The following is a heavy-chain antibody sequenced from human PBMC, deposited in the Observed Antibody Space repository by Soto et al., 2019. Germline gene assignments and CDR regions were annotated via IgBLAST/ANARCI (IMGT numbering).Heavy chain of an antibody. V-gene: IGHV4-34*01. Sequence: SETLSLTCAVYGGSFSDYYWSWIRQPPGKGLEWIGEINHSGSTNYNPSLKSRVTISVDTSKNQFSLKPTSVTAADAALYYCARGYGPIDYWGQGTLVTVSS. D-gene: IGHD3-10*01. CDR2: INHSGST. CDR1: GGSFSDYY. J-gene: IGHJ4*02. CDR3: ARGYGPIDY.